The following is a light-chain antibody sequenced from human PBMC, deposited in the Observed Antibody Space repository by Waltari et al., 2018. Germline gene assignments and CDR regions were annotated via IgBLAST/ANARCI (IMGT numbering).Light chain of an antibody. Sequence: QSALTQPASVSGSPGPSITISCTGTSSDVGGYNYVSWYQQHPGKAPKLMIYDVSNRPSGVSNRFSGSKSGNTASLTISGLQAEDEADYYCSSYTSNSTVVFGGGTKVTVL. CDR3: SSYTSNSTVV. V-gene: IGLV2-14*03. J-gene: IGLJ2*01. CDR2: DVS. CDR1: SSDVGGYNY.